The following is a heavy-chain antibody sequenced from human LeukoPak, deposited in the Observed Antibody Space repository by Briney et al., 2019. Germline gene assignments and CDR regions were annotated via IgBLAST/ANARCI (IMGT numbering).Heavy chain of an antibody. CDR3: ATGTLSLGYCSGGSCYDTFDP. D-gene: IGHD2-15*01. V-gene: IGHV1-18*01. Sequence: ASVKVSCKASGYTFTSYGIRWVRQAPGQGLEWMRWISAYNGNTNYAQKLQGRVTMTRDTSTSTVYMELSSLRSEDTAVYYCATGTLSLGYCSGGSCYDTFDPWGQGTLVTVSS. J-gene: IGHJ5*02. CDR2: ISAYNGNT. CDR1: GYTFTSYG.